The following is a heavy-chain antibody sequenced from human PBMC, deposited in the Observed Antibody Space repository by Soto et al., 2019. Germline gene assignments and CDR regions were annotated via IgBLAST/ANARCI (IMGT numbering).Heavy chain of an antibody. Sequence: QVHLVESGGGVVQAGRSLRLSCAASGFSFSAYSMHWVRQAPGKGLEWVAVISSDGSKTYYAGSLKGRFTVSRDNSKNILYLQMNSLSAEDTAVYYCARAGQQVAGFDYWGQGTEVTVSS. V-gene: IGHV3-30-3*01. D-gene: IGHD6-13*01. J-gene: IGHJ4*02. CDR2: ISSDGSKT. CDR3: ARAGQQVAGFDY. CDR1: GFSFSAYS.